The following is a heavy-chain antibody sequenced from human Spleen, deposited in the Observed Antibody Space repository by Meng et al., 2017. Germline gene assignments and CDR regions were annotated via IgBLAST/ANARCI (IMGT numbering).Heavy chain of an antibody. Sequence: GESLKISCAASGFMFREYGMTWVRQAPGKGLEWVSSISGGRGGTTYSANSLKGRFTISRDNSKNTLYLQMNSLRVEDTAVYYCAKDRRGRMEPRDYWGQGTLATVSS. CDR2: ISGGRGGTT. CDR3: AKDRRGRMEPRDY. J-gene: IGHJ4*02. D-gene: IGHD1-14*01. V-gene: IGHV3-23*01. CDR1: GFMFREYG.